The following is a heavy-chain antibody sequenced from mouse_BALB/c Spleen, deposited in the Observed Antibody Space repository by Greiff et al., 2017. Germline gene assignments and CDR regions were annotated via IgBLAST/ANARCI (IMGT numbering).Heavy chain of an antibody. J-gene: IGHJ4*01. Sequence: QVTLKVSGPGILQPSQTLSLTCSFSGFSLSTSGMGVSWIRQPSGKGLEWLAHIYWDDDKRYNPSLKSRLTISKDTSRNQVFLKITSVDTADTATYYCARRRGYGNYNYAMDYWGQGTSVTVSS. D-gene: IGHD2-10*02. CDR2: IYWDDDK. CDR1: GFSLSTSGMG. V-gene: IGHV8-12*01. CDR3: ARRRGYGNYNYAMDY.